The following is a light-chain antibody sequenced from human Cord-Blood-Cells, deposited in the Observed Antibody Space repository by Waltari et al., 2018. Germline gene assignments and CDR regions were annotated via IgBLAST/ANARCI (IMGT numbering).Light chain of an antibody. Sequence: QLVLTQSPSASASLGASVKLTCTLRSGHSSYAIAWHQQQPEKGPRYLMKLNSDGSHSKGDVIPDRLSGSSSGAERYLTITSLQSEEEAGYCCQTWGTGIQVFGGGAKLTVL. J-gene: IGLJ3*02. V-gene: IGLV4-69*01. CDR1: SGHSSYA. CDR3: QTWGTGIQV. CDR2: LNSDGSH.